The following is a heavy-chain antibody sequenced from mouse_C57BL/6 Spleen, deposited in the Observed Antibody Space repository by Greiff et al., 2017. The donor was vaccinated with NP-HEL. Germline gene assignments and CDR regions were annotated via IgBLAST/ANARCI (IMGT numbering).Heavy chain of an antibody. CDR2: INPNYGTT. V-gene: IGHV1-39*01. J-gene: IGHJ3*01. D-gene: IGHD2-5*01. CDR3: ARSSVDDSHYDAWFAY. CDR1: GYSFTDYN. Sequence: VQLQQSGPELVKPGASVKISCKASGYSFTDYNMNWVKQSNGKSLEWIGVINPNYGTTSSNQKCTGKATLTVDHSSSTAYLQLNSLTSEDSAVYYCARSSVDDSHYDAWFAYWGQGTLVTVAA.